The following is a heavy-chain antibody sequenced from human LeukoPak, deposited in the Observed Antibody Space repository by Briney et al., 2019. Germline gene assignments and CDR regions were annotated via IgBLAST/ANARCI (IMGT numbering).Heavy chain of an antibody. CDR1: GFTFSSYS. D-gene: IGHD3-22*01. CDR2: ISSSSSYR. Sequence: GGSLRLSCAASGFTFSSYSMNWVRQAPGKGLEWVSSISSSSSYRYYADSVKGRFTISRDNAKNSLYLQMNSLRAEDTAVYYCSAGEGYYDSSDYYSAWAFNVWGQGTMVTVSS. J-gene: IGHJ3*01. CDR3: SAGEGYYDSSDYYSAWAFNV. V-gene: IGHV3-21*01.